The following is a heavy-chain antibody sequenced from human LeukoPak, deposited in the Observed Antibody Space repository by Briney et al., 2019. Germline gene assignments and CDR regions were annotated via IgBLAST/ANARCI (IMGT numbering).Heavy chain of an antibody. CDR3: AKRDFSSVTFDY. CDR1: GFTFNNYT. J-gene: IGHJ4*02. Sequence: QSGGSLRLSCAASGFTFNNYTIFWVRQAPGKGLEWVSTISGSGGSTYYADSVKGRFTISRDNSKNTLYLQMNSLRAEDTAVYYCAKRDFSSVTFDYWGQGTLVTVSS. V-gene: IGHV3-23*01. D-gene: IGHD5/OR15-5a*01. CDR2: ISGSGGST.